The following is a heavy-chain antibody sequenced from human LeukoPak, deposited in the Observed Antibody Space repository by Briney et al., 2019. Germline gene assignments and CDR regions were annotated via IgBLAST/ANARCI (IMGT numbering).Heavy chain of an antibody. CDR1: GYSISSGYY. CDR2: IYHSGST. V-gene: IGHV4-38-2*02. J-gene: IGHJ3*02. D-gene: IGHD3-3*01. CDR3: AREFRGYYDFWSGSAYLEKPDAFDI. Sequence: PSEALSLTCTVSGYSISSGYYWGWIRQPPGKGLEWIGSIYHSGSTYYNPSLKSRVTISVDTSKNQFSLKLSSVTAADTAVYYCAREFRGYYDFWSGSAYLEKPDAFDIWGQGTMVTVSS.